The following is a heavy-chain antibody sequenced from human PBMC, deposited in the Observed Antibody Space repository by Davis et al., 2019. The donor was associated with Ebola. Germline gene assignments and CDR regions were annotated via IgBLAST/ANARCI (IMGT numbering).Heavy chain of an antibody. CDR2: IYYSGST. CDR1: GGYISGYY. CDR3: ARHFSSGTYPLEY. V-gene: IGHV4-59*08. D-gene: IGHD3-10*01. Sequence: SETLSLTCTVSGGYISGYYWSWIRQPPGKGLEWIGYIYYSGSTNYNPSLKSRVTISVDTSKNQFSLKLSSVTAADTAVYYCARHFSSGTYPLEYWGPGTLVTVSS. J-gene: IGHJ4*02.